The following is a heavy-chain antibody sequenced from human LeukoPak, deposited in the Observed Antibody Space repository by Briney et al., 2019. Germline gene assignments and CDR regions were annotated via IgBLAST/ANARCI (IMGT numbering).Heavy chain of an antibody. V-gene: IGHV3-48*03. J-gene: IGHJ6*02. CDR3: ARVDCSSTNCYSYGGMDV. Sequence: GGSLRLSCAASGFTFSNYEMNWVRQAPGKGLEWVSYISRSSGSSIYYADSVKGRFTISRDNAKNSLYLQMNSLRDEDTAVYYCARVDCSSTNCYSYGGMDVWGQGTTVSVSS. CDR2: ISRSSGSSI. D-gene: IGHD2-2*01. CDR1: GFTFSNYE.